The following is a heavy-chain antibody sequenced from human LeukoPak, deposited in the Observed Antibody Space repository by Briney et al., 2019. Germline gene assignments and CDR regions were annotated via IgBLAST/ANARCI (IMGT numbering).Heavy chain of an antibody. CDR3: VRYIVAVSGVPGY. Sequence: GGSLRLSCAASGFNFSKYLMHWVRQAPGKGLVWVSRIDTDVSRTSYADSVKGRFTISRDDAKNTLFLQMNSLRAEDTAVYYCVRYIVAVSGVPGYWGQGALVTVSS. J-gene: IGHJ4*02. D-gene: IGHD2-21*01. CDR2: IDTDVSRT. V-gene: IGHV3-74*01. CDR1: GFNFSKYL.